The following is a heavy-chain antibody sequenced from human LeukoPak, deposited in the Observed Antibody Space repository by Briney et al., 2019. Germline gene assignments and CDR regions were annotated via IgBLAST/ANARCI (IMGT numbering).Heavy chain of an antibody. CDR1: GFTFSSYA. V-gene: IGHV3-23*01. J-gene: IGHJ4*02. Sequence: GGSLRLSCAASGFTFSSYAMSWVRQAPGKGLEWVSGISGGGDSTYYADSVKGRFTISRDNSKNTLYLQMDSLRAEDTAVYYCATFQIVVVPAAEDFDYWGQGTLVTVSS. CDR2: ISGGGDST. CDR3: ATFQIVVVPAAEDFDY. D-gene: IGHD2-2*01.